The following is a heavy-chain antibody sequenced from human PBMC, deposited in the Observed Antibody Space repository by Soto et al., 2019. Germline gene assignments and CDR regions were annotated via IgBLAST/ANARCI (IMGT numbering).Heavy chain of an antibody. J-gene: IGHJ6*02. CDR3: AGGRIVVAGSSAYYGMDV. Sequence: QVHLLMQSGAEVKKPGSSVKVSCKASGGNPSNSAISWVRQAPGQGLEWMGGIIPVFGIISYAQNFQGRVKITTDESTNTAYMELSSLRVEDTAEYFCAGGRIVVAGSSAYYGMDVWGQGTAVNVAS. D-gene: IGHD6-19*01. V-gene: IGHV1-69*19. CDR1: GGNPSNSA. CDR2: IIPVFGII.